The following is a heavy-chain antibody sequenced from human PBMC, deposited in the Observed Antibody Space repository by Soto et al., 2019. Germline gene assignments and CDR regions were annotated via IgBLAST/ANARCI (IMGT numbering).Heavy chain of an antibody. D-gene: IGHD1-26*01. CDR2: IYYSGST. Sequence: QVRLQESGPGLVKPSETLSLSCLVSGDSVGNGPYYWSWIRQSPGEGLEWIAYIYYSGSTNVNPSLESRVNISIDMSKNQFFLELRSVTAADAAVYFCARVVSSCHSGGCYYYYGLGVWGQGTTVAISS. J-gene: IGHJ6*02. CDR3: ARVVSSCHSGGCYYYYGLGV. CDR1: GDSVGNGPYY. V-gene: IGHV4-61*01.